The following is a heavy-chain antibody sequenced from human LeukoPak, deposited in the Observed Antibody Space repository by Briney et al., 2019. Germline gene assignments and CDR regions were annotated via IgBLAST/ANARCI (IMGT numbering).Heavy chain of an antibody. V-gene: IGHV4-4*02. CDR1: GGSISSSYW. J-gene: IGHJ5*02. CDR2: INHSGST. Sequence: PSETLSLTCAVSGGSISSSYWWSWVRQPPGKGLEWIGEINHSGSTNYNSSLKSRVAISIDKSKSHFSLKLSSVTAADTAVYYCARVAVAGLNWFDPWGQGTLVTVSS. D-gene: IGHD6-19*01. CDR3: ARVAVAGLNWFDP.